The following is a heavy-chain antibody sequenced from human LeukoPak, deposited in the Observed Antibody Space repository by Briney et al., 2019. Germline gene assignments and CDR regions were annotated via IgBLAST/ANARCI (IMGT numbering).Heavy chain of an antibody. D-gene: IGHD3-22*01. CDR3: ARGDYYDSSGYGY. J-gene: IGHJ4*02. CDR1: GASITSGAYY. CDR2: IYYSGST. Sequence: SETLSLTCSVSGASITSGAYYWSWIRQHPGRGLEWIGYIYYSGSTYYNPSLRSRVTISVDTSKNQFSLKLSSVTAADTAVYYCARGDYYDSSGYGYWGQGTLVTVSS. V-gene: IGHV4-31*03.